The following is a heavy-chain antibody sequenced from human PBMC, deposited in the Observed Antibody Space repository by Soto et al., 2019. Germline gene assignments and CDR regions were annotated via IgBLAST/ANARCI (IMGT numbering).Heavy chain of an antibody. CDR1: GFTFSSYW. J-gene: IGHJ6*03. CDR2: IKQDGSEK. Sequence: PGGSLRLSCAASGFTFSSYWMSWVRQAPGKGLEWVANIKQDGSEKYYVDSVKGRFTISRDNAKNSLYLQMNSLRAEDTAVYYCARAGNYVSSGAPSHYYYYMDVSGRGTTVTVSS. CDR3: ARAGNYVSSGAPSHYYYYMDV. D-gene: IGHD4-4*01. V-gene: IGHV3-7*01.